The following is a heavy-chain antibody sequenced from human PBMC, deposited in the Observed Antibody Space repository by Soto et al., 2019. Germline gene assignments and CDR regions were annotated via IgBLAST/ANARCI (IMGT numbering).Heavy chain of an antibody. CDR2: INHSGST. Sequence: PSETLSLTCAVYGGSFSGYYWSWIRQPPGKGLEWIGEINHSGSTNYNPSLKSRVTISVDTSKNQFSLKLSSVTAADTAVYYCARWQRLVATLRAYFDYWGQGTLVTVSS. CDR3: ARWQRLVATLRAYFDY. CDR1: GGSFSGYY. J-gene: IGHJ4*02. V-gene: IGHV4-34*01. D-gene: IGHD5-12*01.